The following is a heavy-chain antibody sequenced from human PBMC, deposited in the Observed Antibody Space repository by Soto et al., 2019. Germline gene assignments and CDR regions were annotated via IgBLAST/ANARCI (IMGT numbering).Heavy chain of an antibody. CDR1: GGSISSSSYY. CDR2: IYYSGST. CDR3: ARIWGEYIGYDFAGLQKGSQAIFDY. D-gene: IGHD5-12*01. J-gene: IGHJ4*02. Sequence: SETLSLACTVSGGSISSSSYYWGWIRQPPGKGLEWIGSIYYSGSTYYNPSLKSRVTISVDTSKNQFSLKLSSVTAVDTAVYYCARIWGEYIGYDFAGLQKGSQAIFDYWGQGTLVTVSS. V-gene: IGHV4-39*01.